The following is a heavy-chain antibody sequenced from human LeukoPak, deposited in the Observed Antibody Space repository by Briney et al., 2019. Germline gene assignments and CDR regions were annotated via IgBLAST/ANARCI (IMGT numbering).Heavy chain of an antibody. CDR2: IDYSGRT. CDR3: AVGRPRNATRLDDGYDF. J-gene: IGHJ3*01. Sequence: PSETLSLTCAVYGGSFSSYYWSWIRQPPGKGLEWIGYIDYSGRTNYNPSLKSRLTMSADTSKNQFSLILNSVTAADTAVYYCAVGRPRNATRLDDGYDFWGQGTMVTVSS. D-gene: IGHD1-1*01. V-gene: IGHV4-59*12. CDR1: GGSFSSYY.